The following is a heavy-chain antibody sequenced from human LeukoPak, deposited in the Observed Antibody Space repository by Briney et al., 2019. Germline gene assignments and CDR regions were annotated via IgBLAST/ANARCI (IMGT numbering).Heavy chain of an antibody. CDR3: ASRKLGNDY. CDR1: GSSIRGYY. D-gene: IGHD7-27*01. J-gene: IGHJ4*02. Sequence: PSETLSLTCNVSGSSIRGYYWSWIRQPPGKGLEWIGYIYSSGSTNYNPSLKSRVTMSVDTSKNQFSLKVSSVTAADTAVYYCASRKLGNDYWGQGTLVTVSS. V-gene: IGHV4-59*01. CDR2: IYSSGST.